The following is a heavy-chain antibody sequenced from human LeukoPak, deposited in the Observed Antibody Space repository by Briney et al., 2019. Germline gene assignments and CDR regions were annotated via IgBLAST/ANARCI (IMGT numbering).Heavy chain of an antibody. D-gene: IGHD3-16*02. CDR3: ARSVGLRLGELSTSFDY. V-gene: IGHV1-18*01. CDR2: ISAYNGNT. J-gene: IGHJ4*02. Sequence: GASVKVSCKASGYTFTSYGISWVRQAPGQGLEWMGWISAYNGNTNYAQKLQGRVTMTTDTSTSTAYMELRSLRSDDTAVYYCARSVGLRLGELSTSFDYWGKGTLVTVSS. CDR1: GYTFTSYG.